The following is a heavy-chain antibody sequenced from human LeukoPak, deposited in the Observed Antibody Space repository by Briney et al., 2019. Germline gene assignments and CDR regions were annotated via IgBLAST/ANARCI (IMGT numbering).Heavy chain of an antibody. D-gene: IGHD3-22*01. Sequence: PGGSLRLSCAASGFTFSSYAMSWVRQAPGKGLEWVAVIWYDGSNKYYADSVKGRFTISRDNSKNTLYLQVNSLRAEDTAVYYCARDTYYYDSSGYYSDFDYWGQGTLVTVSS. CDR3: ARDTYYYDSSGYYSDFDY. J-gene: IGHJ4*02. CDR1: GFTFSSYA. V-gene: IGHV3-33*08. CDR2: IWYDGSNK.